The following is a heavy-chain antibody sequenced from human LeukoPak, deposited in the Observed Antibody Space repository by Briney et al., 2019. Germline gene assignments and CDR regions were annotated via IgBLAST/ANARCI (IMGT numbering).Heavy chain of an antibody. D-gene: IGHD1-26*01. CDR1: GITFSSYD. J-gene: IGHJ4*02. Sequence: PGGSLRLSCAASGITFSSYDMNWVRQAPGKGLEWVSGISGSGGSTYYADSVKGRFTISRDNSKSTLYLQMNSLRAEDTAVYYCAKDRSAARVGATPTYYFDYWGQGTLVTVSS. CDR3: AKDRSAARVGATPTYYFDY. V-gene: IGHV3-23*01. CDR2: ISGSGGST.